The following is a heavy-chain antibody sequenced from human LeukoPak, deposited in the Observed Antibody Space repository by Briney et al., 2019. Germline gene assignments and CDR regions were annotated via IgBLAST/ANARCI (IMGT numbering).Heavy chain of an antibody. D-gene: IGHD6-13*01. V-gene: IGHV3-23*01. CDR1: GFTFGSSG. Sequence: GGTLRLSCAASGFTFGSSGMSWVRQTPGKGLEWVSAISGSGASTYYADSVKGRFTISRDNSKNTLYLQMNSLRAEDTAVYYCAKEGYSRGYYSYYYMDVWGKGTTVTVSS. CDR2: ISGSGAST. CDR3: AKEGYSRGYYSYYYMDV. J-gene: IGHJ6*03.